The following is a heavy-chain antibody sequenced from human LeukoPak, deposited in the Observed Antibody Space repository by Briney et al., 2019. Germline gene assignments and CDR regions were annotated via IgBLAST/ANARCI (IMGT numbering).Heavy chain of an antibody. V-gene: IGHV4-4*07. CDR1: GGSISSYY. CDR2: IYTSGST. D-gene: IGHD5-12*01. J-gene: IGHJ3*02. CDR3: ARYRGYDVFDI. Sequence: PSETLSLTCTVSGGSISSYYWSWIRQPAGKGLEWIGRIYTSGSTNYNPSLKSRVTISLETSNQFSLKLSSVTAADTAVYYCARYRGYDVFDIWGQGTMVTVSS.